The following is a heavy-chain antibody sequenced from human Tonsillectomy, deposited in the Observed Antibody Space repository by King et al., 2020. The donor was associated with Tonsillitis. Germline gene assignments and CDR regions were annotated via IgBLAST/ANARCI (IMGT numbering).Heavy chain of an antibody. V-gene: IGHV3-9*01. Sequence: VQLVESGGGLVQPGRSLRLSCAASGFTFDDYAMHWVRHAPGKGLEWVSGISWDSGSIGYADSVKGRFTISRDNAKDSLYLQMNSLRAEDTALYYCAKASVLLWFGETFSDAFDIWGQGTMVTVSS. CDR3: AKASVLLWFGETFSDAFDI. D-gene: IGHD3-10*01. J-gene: IGHJ3*02. CDR2: ISWDSGSI. CDR1: GFTFDDYA.